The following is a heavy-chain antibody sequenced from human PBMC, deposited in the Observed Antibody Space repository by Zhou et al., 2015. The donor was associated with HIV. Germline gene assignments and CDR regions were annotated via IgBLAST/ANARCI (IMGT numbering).Heavy chain of an antibody. J-gene: IGHJ4*02. CDR3: ASSGYIY. Sequence: QVHLMQSGAEVKKPGASVKVSCKASGYTFTGYYMHWVRQAPGQGLDWMGMINPGSGDSNYAQKFQGGRLTMTSDTSTATVYMDLSSLRSEDTAIYYCASSGYIYWGQGTLVTVSS. D-gene: IGHD3-22*01. CDR1: GYTFTGYY. CDR2: INPGSGDS. V-gene: IGHV1-46*01.